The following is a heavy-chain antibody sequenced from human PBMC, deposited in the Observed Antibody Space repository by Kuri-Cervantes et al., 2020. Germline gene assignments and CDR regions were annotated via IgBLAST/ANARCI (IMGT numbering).Heavy chain of an antibody. CDR3: ASGGVVPAALFVY. Sequence: GESLKISCAASGFTFSSYAMSWVRQAPGKGLEWVSAISGSGGSTYYADSLKGRFTFSRDNSKNTLYLQMNSLRAEDTAVYYCASGGVVPAALFVYWGQGTLVTVSS. V-gene: IGHV3-23*01. CDR2: ISGSGGST. D-gene: IGHD2-2*01. CDR1: GFTFSSYA. J-gene: IGHJ4*02.